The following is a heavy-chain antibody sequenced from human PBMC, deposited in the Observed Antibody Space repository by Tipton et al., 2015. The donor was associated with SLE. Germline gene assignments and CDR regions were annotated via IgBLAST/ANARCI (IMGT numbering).Heavy chain of an antibody. J-gene: IGHJ4*02. CDR2: IYYSGST. CDR3: ARKGLDSSGWDYFDY. V-gene: IGHV4-59*11. CDR1: GGPISSHY. D-gene: IGHD6-19*01. Sequence: TLSLTCTVSGGPISSHYWSWIRQPPGKGLEWIGYIYYSGSTNYNPTLKSRVTISVDTSKNQFSLKLSSVTAADTAVYYCARKGLDSSGWDYFDYWGQGTLVTVSS.